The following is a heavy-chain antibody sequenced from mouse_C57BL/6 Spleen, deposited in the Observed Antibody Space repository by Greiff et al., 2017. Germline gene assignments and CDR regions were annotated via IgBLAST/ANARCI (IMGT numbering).Heavy chain of an antibody. D-gene: IGHD3-2*02. CDR3: AREGSLGSFAY. J-gene: IGHJ3*01. V-gene: IGHV1-18*01. Sequence: EFQLQQSGPELVKPGASVKILCKASGYTFTDYNMDWVKQSHGKSLEWIGDINPNNGGTIYNQKFKGKATLTVDKSSSTAYMELRSLTSWDTAVYYCAREGSLGSFAYWGRGTLVTVSA. CDR1: GYTFTDYN. CDR2: INPNNGGT.